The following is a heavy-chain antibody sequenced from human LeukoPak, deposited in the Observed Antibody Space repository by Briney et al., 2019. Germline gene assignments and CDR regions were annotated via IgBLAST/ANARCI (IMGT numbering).Heavy chain of an antibody. CDR1: GFTFSSYS. CDR3: ARSGIVGAFDY. J-gene: IGHJ4*02. D-gene: IGHD1-26*01. CDR2: ISSSSSYI. Sequence: GGSLRLSCAASGFTFSSYSMNWVRQAPGKGLEWVSSISSSSSYIYYADSLKGRFTISRDNAKNSLYLQMNSLRAEDTAVYYCARSGIVGAFDYWGQGTLVTVSS. V-gene: IGHV3-21*06.